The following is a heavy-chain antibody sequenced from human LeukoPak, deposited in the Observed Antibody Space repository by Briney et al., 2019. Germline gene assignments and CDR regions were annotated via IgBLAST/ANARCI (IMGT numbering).Heavy chain of an antibody. CDR2: IKQGGSEK. CDR1: GFTFSNYW. Sequence: QAAGSLRLSCAASGFTFSNYWMSWVRQAPGKGLEWVASIKQGGSEKYYVDSVKGRFTISRDNAKNSLYLQINSLRAEDTAVYYCARDRSSGWYLTPGFDPWGQGTLVTVAS. V-gene: IGHV3-7*04. CDR3: ARDRSSGWYLTPGFDP. D-gene: IGHD6-19*01. J-gene: IGHJ5*02.